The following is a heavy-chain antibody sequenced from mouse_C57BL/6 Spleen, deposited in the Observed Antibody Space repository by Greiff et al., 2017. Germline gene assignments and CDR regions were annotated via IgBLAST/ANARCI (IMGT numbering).Heavy chain of an antibody. J-gene: IGHJ2*01. CDR3: AREGGYEYDGGFDY. CDR1: GYTFTDYN. D-gene: IGHD2-4*01. CDR2: INPNNGGT. Sequence: VQLQQSGPELVKPGASVKIPCKASGYTFTDYNMDWVKQSHGKSLEWIGDINPNNGGTIYNQKFKGKATLTVDKSSSTAYMELRSLTSEDTAVYYCAREGGYEYDGGFDYWGQGTTLTVSS. V-gene: IGHV1-18*01.